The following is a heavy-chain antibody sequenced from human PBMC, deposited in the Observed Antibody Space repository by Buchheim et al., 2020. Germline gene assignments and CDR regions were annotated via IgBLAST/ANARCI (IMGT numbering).Heavy chain of an antibody. CDR3: AKVGALVGPTRNWGSYGMDV. Sequence: EVQLVESGGGLVQPGGSLRLSCAASGFTFSSYAMSWVRQAPGKGLEWVSAISGSGGSTYYADSVKGRFTISRDNSKNTLYLQMSSLRAEETAVDYCAKVGALVGPTRNWGSYGMDVWGQGTT. CDR2: ISGSGGST. D-gene: IGHD7-27*01. CDR1: GFTFSSYA. J-gene: IGHJ6*02. V-gene: IGHV3-23*04.